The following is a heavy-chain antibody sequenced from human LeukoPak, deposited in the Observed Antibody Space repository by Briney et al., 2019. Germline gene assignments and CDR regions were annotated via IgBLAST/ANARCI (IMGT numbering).Heavy chain of an antibody. J-gene: IGHJ3*02. V-gene: IGHV3-33*01. CDR2: IWNDGNNK. D-gene: IGHD6-13*01. Sequence: QPGRSLRLSCAAPRFTFSGYVMHWVRQAPGKGLEWVAVIWNDGNNKYYVDSVKGRFTISRDNSKNTLYLQMNSLRAEDTAVYYCARETVMGAVGTFDIWGHGTMVTVSS. CDR1: RFTFSGYV. CDR3: ARETVMGAVGTFDI.